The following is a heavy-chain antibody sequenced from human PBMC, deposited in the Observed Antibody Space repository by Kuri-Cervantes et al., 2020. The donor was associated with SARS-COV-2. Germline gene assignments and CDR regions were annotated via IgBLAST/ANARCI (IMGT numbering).Heavy chain of an antibody. J-gene: IGHJ6*02. Sequence: ASVKVSCKASGYTFTSYYMHWVRQAPGQGLEWMGIINPSGGSTSYAQKFQGRVTMTRDTSTSTVYMELSRLRSDDTAVYYCARDGTGGYSYGDYYYYGMDVWGQGTTVTVSS. CDR1: GYTFTSYY. CDR2: INPSGGST. V-gene: IGHV1-46*01. CDR3: ARDGTGGYSYGDYYYYGMDV. D-gene: IGHD5-18*01.